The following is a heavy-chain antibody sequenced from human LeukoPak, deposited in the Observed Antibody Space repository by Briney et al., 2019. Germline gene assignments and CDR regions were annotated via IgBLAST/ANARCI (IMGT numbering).Heavy chain of an antibody. CDR3: AKGLGYCSSTSCYTYYYYYGMDV. Sequence: PGGSLRLSCAASGFNFSSYAMSWVRQAPGKGLEWVSAISGSGGRTYYADSVKGRFTISRDNSKNTLYLQMNSLRAEDTAVYYCAKGLGYCSSTSCYTYYYYYGMDVWGQGTTVTVSS. D-gene: IGHD2-2*01. CDR1: GFNFSSYA. V-gene: IGHV3-23*01. J-gene: IGHJ6*02. CDR2: ISGSGGRT.